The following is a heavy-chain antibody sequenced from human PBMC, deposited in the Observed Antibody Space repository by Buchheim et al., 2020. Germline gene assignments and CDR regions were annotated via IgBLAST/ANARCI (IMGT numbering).Heavy chain of an antibody. V-gene: IGHV3-74*01. CDR1: GFTFGRYW. D-gene: IGHD6-19*01. Sequence: EVQLVEAGGGLVQPGGSLRLSCVASGFTFGRYWMRWVRQTPGEGLVWVSRISGDGSTTAYADSVKGRFTSSRDNAKNTLYLQMNSLRVEDTAVYYCARFATITVAGTYYSSAMDVWGRGTT. J-gene: IGHJ6*02. CDR3: ARFATITVAGTYYSSAMDV. CDR2: ISGDGSTT.